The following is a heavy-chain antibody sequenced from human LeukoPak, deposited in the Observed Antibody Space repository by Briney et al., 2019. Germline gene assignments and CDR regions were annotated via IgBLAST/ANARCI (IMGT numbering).Heavy chain of an antibody. CDR2: INPSGGST. CDR3: VRDGGEHDLMYDFDY. CDR1: GYTFTNYY. D-gene: IGHD3-16*01. J-gene: IGHJ4*02. V-gene: IGHV1-46*01. Sequence: ASVKVSCKASGYTFTNYYMHWVRQAPGQGLEWMGIINPSGGSTSYAQKFQGRVTMTSDTSTGTVYMELSSLRSDDTAVYYCVRDGGEHDLMYDFDYWGQGTLVTVSS.